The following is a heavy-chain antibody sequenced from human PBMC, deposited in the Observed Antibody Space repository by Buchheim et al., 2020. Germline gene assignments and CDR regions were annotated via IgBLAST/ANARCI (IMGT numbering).Heavy chain of an antibody. Sequence: EVQLVESGGGLVKPGGSLRVSCAASGFTFSNAWMNWVRQAPGKGLEWVGRIESKTDGGTTDYAAPVKGRITIARDDSKNKLYLQMNSLKTEDTAVYYCTKVRDSGWYWGQGTL. D-gene: IGHD6-19*01. CDR1: GFTFSNAW. CDR3: TKVRDSGWY. J-gene: IGHJ4*02. CDR2: IESKTDGGTT. V-gene: IGHV3-15*04.